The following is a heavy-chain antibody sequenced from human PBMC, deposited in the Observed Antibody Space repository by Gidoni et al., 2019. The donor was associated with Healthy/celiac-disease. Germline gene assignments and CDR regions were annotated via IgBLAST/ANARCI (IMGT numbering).Heavy chain of an antibody. CDR1: GFTFSSYE. J-gene: IGHJ3*02. D-gene: IGHD1-26*01. V-gene: IGHV3-48*03. Sequence: EVQLVESGGGLVQPGGSLSLSCAASGFTFSSYEMNWVRQAPGKGLEWVSYISSSGSTIHYADSVKGRFTISRDNAKNSLYLQMNSLRAEDTAVYYCARDSTLGGSHDAFDIWGQGTMVTVSS. CDR2: ISSSGSTI. CDR3: ARDSTLGGSHDAFDI.